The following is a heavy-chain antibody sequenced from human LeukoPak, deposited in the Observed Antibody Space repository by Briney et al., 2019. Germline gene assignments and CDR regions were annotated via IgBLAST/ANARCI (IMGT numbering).Heavy chain of an antibody. CDR2: IYYSGST. Sequence: LSETLSLTCTVSGGSISSGGYYWNWIRQHPGMGLEWIGYIYYSGSTYYNPSLRSRVTISVDTSKNQFSLNLSSVTAADTAIYYCAREDTLAGTWGSLDCWGQGTLVTVSS. D-gene: IGHD6-19*01. CDR3: AREDTLAGTWGSLDC. V-gene: IGHV4-31*03. CDR1: GGSISSGGYY. J-gene: IGHJ4*02.